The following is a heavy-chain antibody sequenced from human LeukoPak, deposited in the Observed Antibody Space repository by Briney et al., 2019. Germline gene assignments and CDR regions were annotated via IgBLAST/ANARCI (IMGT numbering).Heavy chain of an antibody. V-gene: IGHV1-69*04. D-gene: IGHD6-19*01. J-gene: IGHJ4*02. CDR2: IIPILGIA. CDR1: GGTFSSYT. CDR3: VRDRRNSSGWREFDY. Sequence: SVKVSCKASGGTFSSYTISWVRQAPGQGLEWMGRIIPILGIANYAQKFQGRVTITADKSTSTAYMELSSLRSEDTAVYYCVRDRRNSSGWREFDYWGQGTLVTVSS.